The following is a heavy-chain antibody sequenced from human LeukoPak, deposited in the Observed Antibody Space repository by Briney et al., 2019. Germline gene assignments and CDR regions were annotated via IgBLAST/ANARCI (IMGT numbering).Heavy chain of an antibody. CDR1: GGSVSSGSYY. J-gene: IGHJ4*02. CDR2: IYYSGST. D-gene: IGHD3-16*02. CDR3: ARGGYHSYYFDY. V-gene: IGHV4-61*01. Sequence: PSETLSLTCTVSGGSVSSGSYYWSWIRQPPGKGLEWIGYIYYSGSTNYNPSLKSRVTISADTSKNQFSLKLSSVTAADTAVYYCARGGYHSYYFDYWGQGTLVTVSS.